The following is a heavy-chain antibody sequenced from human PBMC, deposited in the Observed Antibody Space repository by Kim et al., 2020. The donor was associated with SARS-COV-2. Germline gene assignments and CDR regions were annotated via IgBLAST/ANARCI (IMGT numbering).Heavy chain of an antibody. CDR1: GFTFTKVW. Sequence: GGSLRLSCAASGFTFTKVWLSWVRQAPGKGLEWVGRIRSKADGGTADYAAPVKGRFTIARDDSKNTPYLQMNGLRAEDTAFYHCTTDYERIGGLCDGETCYPASLWGQGTLVTVSS. CDR3: TTDYERIGGLCDGETCYPASL. V-gene: IGHV3-15*01. J-gene: IGHJ4*02. D-gene: IGHD2-21*01. CDR2: IRSKADGGTA.